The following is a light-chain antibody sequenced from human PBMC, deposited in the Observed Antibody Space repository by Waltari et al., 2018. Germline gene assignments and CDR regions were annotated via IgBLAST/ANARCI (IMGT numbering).Light chain of an antibody. V-gene: IGKV2-30*01. CDR3: MQGTHWPPT. CDR2: KVS. J-gene: IGKJ1*01. CDR1: QSLVNTDGNIY. Sequence: DVVLAQSPLSLPVTLGQPASISCRSSQSLVNTDGNIYLNWFHQRPGQSPRRLIYKVSNRDSGVPDRFSGSGSGTDFTLKISRLEADDVGVYFRMQGTHWPPTFGQGTKVEIK.